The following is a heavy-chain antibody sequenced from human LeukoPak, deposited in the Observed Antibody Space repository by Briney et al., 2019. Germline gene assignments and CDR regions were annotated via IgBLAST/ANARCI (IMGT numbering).Heavy chain of an antibody. CDR1: GGSFSGYY. CDR3: ARQVRGVIKGNWFDP. J-gene: IGHJ5*02. V-gene: IGHV4-34*01. Sequence: PSETLSLTCAVYGGSFSGYYWSWIRQPPGKGLEWIGEINHSGSTNYNPSLKSRITISVDTSKNQFSLKLSSVTAADTAVYYCARQVRGVIKGNWFDPWGQGTLVTVSS. D-gene: IGHD3-10*01. CDR2: INHSGST.